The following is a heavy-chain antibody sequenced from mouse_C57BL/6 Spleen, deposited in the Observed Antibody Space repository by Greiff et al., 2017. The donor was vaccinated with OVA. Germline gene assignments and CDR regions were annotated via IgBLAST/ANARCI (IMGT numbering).Heavy chain of an antibody. D-gene: IGHD1-1*01. Sequence: QVQLQQSGAELVRPGASVTLSCTASGYTFTDYEMHWVKQTPVHGLEWIGAIDPETGGTAYNQKFKGKAILTADKSSSTAYMELRSLTSEDSAVYYCTRSHYYGSRDAMDYWGQGTSVTVSS. CDR1: GYTFTDYE. J-gene: IGHJ4*01. V-gene: IGHV1-15*01. CDR3: TRSHYYGSRDAMDY. CDR2: IDPETGGT.